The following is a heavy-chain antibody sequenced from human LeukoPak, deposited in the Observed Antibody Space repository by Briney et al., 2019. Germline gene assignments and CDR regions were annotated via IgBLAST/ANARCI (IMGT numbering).Heavy chain of an antibody. CDR3: ARKADYYDLSGAYYYGMGV. J-gene: IGHJ6*02. CDR2: IIPIFGTA. D-gene: IGHD3-22*01. Sequence: SVKVSCKASGGTFSSYAISWVRQAPGQGLEWMGGIIPIFGTANYAQKFQGRVTITADESTSTAYMELSSLRSEDTAVYYCARKADYYDLSGAYYYGMGVWGQGTTVTVSS. V-gene: IGHV1-69*13. CDR1: GGTFSSYA.